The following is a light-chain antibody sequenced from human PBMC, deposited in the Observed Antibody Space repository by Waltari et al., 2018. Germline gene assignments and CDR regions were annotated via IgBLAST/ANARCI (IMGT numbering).Light chain of an antibody. CDR3: CSYKRGATWV. V-gene: IGLV2-14*03. CDR2: DVV. CDR1: SSDVGGYDY. J-gene: IGLJ3*02. Sequence: QSVLTQPASVSGSPGQSITISCTGTSSDVGGYDYVSWYQPSPGKAPKLIIYDVVKRPSGVSTRFSASKSDNTASLTISGLQAEDEGDYYCCSYKRGATWVFCGGTALTGL.